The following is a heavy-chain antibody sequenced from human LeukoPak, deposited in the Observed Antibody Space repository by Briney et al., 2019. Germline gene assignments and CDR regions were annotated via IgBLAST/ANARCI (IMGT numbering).Heavy chain of an antibody. D-gene: IGHD3-16*01. CDR3: AKDATFGGVMAMYYFDY. CDR1: GFTLSSNA. CDR2: FIGSGGST. J-gene: IGHJ4*02. Sequence: PGGSLRLSCAASGFTLSSNALTGSPKPPGRGRKGSQGFIGSGGSTNYADSVKGRFTISRDNSKNTLYLQMNSLRAEDTAVYYCAKDATFGGVMAMYYFDYWGQGTLVTVSS. V-gene: IGHV3-23*01.